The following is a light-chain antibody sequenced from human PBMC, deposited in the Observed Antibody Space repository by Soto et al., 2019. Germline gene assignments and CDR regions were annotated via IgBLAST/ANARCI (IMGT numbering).Light chain of an antibody. CDR3: QQYNSYSWT. CDR1: QSVSSY. V-gene: IGKV3-11*01. J-gene: IGKJ1*01. CDR2: DAS. Sequence: DIVLTQSPATLALSPGERATLSCRASQSVSSYLAWYQQKPGQAPRLLIYDASNRATGIPARFSGSGSGTDFTLTISSLQPDDFATYYCQQYNSYSWTFGQGTKVDI.